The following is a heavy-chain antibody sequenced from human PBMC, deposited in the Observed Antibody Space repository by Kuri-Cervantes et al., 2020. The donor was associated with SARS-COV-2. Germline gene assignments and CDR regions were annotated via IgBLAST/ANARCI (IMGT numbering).Heavy chain of an antibody. CDR2: INPSGGST. CDR3: ARSDDYRDYGFGHFDY. D-gene: IGHD4-17*01. Sequence: ASSMVSCKASGDTITSYSMNRVRQEPGEGLEWMGIINPSGGSTSYAQKFQGRVTMTRDTSTSTVYMELGSLRSEDTGVYYCARSDDYRDYGFGHFDYWGQGTLVTVSS. CDR1: GDTITSYS. J-gene: IGHJ4*02. V-gene: IGHV1-46*01.